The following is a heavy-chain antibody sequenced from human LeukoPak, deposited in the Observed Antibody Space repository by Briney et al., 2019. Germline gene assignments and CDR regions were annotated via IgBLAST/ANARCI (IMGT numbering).Heavy chain of an antibody. CDR3: TKDSQGSYDGFWYGTYGMDV. J-gene: IGHJ6*02. CDR1: GFSFDTFA. D-gene: IGHD3-16*01. CDR2: ISDYP. V-gene: IGHV3-23*05. Sequence: GGSLRLSCVASGFSFDTFALTWVRQAPGKGLEWVSTISDYPHYADSVRGRFTISRDNSRKTVFLQMNSLTPEDAATYYCTKDSQGSYDGFWYGTYGMDVWGQGTTVTVSS.